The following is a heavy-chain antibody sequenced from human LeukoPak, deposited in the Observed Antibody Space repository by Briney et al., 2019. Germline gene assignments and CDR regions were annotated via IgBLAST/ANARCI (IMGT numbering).Heavy chain of an antibody. CDR1: RFTFSDYW. CDR3: ARGLPGYEFGLRGALFDH. CDR2: IWSDGST. V-gene: IGHV3-53*01. D-gene: IGHD3-10*01. J-gene: IGHJ4*02. Sequence: GGSLRLSCAASRFTFSDYWMHWVRQAPGKGLEWVSVIWSDGSTHYADSVKGRFTISRDNSKNTVYFQMNSLRAEDTAVYYCARGLPGYEFGLRGALFDHWGQGTLVTVSS.